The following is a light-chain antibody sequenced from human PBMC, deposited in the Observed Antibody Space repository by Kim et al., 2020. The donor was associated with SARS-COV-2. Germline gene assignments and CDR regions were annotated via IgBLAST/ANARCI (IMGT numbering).Light chain of an antibody. CDR2: DVS. CDR3: NSYTSSSTRV. Sequence: LTQPASVSGSPGQSITISCTGTSSDVGGYNYVSWYQQHPGKAPKLMIYDVSNRPSGVSTRFSGSKSGNTASLTISGLQAEDEADYYCNSYTSSSTRVFGGGTQLTVL. V-gene: IGLV2-14*03. J-gene: IGLJ3*02. CDR1: SSDVGGYNY.